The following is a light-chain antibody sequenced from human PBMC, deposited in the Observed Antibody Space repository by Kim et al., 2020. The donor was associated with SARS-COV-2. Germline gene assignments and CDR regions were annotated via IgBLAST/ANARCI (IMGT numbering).Light chain of an antibody. CDR1: KLGQKY. V-gene: IGLV3-1*01. CDR3: QAWDSSTVV. Sequence: SVSPGQTAGITCSGDKLGQKYASWYQQKPGQSPVLVIYQDTKRPSDIPERFSGSNSGNTATLTISGTQPMDEADYYCQAWDSSTVVFGGGTQLTVL. CDR2: QDT. J-gene: IGLJ3*02.